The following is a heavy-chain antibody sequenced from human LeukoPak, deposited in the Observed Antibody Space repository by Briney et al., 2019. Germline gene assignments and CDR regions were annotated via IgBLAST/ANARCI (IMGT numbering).Heavy chain of an antibody. D-gene: IGHD6-13*01. CDR2: IYVSGST. CDR3: ARGSSWYDY. V-gene: IGHV4-4*07. Sequence: PSETPSLTCTVSDGSISNYYWTWIRQPAGKGLERIGRIYVSGSTNYNPSLKSRVTISVDTSKDQFSLKLNSVTAADTAVYYCARGSSWYDYWGQGTLVTVSS. CDR1: DGSISNYY. J-gene: IGHJ4*02.